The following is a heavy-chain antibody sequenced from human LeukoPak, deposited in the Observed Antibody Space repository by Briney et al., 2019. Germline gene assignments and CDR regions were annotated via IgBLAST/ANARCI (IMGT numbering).Heavy chain of an antibody. V-gene: IGHV1-2*02. Sequence: ASVKVSCKASGYTFTGYYMQWVRQAPGQGLEWMGWINPNSGGTKYAQKFQGRVTMTRDTSISTAYMELSRLISDDTAVYYCARGTLIDSTWVFDYWGQGTLVTVSS. CDR1: GYTFTGYY. D-gene: IGHD6-13*01. CDR3: ARGTLIDSTWVFDY. CDR2: INPNSGGT. J-gene: IGHJ4*02.